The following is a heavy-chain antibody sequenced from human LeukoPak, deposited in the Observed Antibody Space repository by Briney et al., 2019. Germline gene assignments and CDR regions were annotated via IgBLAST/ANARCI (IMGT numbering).Heavy chain of an antibody. Sequence: PSETLSLTCAVSGGSITTKNWWIWVRQPPGRGLEWIGEIYHTGSTNYHPSLKSRLTISRDKSKNQFSLKLSSVTAADTAVYSRDTGGRGRLDGFDIWGQGTMVTVSS. CDR3: DTGGRGRLDGFDI. V-gene: IGHV4-4*02. J-gene: IGHJ3*02. CDR2: IYHTGST. D-gene: IGHD5-24*01. CDR1: GGSITTKNW.